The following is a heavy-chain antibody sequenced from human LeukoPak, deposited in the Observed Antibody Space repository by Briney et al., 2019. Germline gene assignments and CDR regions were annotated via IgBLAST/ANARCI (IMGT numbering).Heavy chain of an antibody. CDR1: GFTVSSNY. CDR3: ARDPPGANYFDY. D-gene: IGHD3-10*01. V-gene: IGHV3-66*01. Sequence: PGGSLRLSCAASGFTVSSNYMSWVRQAPGKGLEWVSVIYSGGSTYYADSVKSRFTISRDNSKNTLYLQMNSLRAEDTAVYYCARDPPGANYFDYWGQGTLVTVSS. CDR2: IYSGGST. J-gene: IGHJ4*02.